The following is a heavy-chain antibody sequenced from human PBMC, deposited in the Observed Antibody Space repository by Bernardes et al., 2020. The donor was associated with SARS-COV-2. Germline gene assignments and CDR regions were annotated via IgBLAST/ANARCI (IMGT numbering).Heavy chain of an antibody. CDR3: ARRNSGSYYNEDDY. J-gene: IGHJ4*02. CDR2: ISNSATTI. V-gene: IGHV3-48*01. D-gene: IGHD3-10*01. Sequence: GWSLRLSCAASGFTFNTYAMIWVRQAPGKGLEWLSYISNSATTIYYADSVKGRFTISRDNAKNSLYLQMNSLRAEDTAVYYCARRNSGSYYNEDDYWGQGTLVTVSS. CDR1: GFTFNTYA.